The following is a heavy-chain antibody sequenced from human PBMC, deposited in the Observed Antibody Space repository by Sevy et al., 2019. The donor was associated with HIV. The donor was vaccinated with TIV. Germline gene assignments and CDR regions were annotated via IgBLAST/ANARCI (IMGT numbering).Heavy chain of an antibody. V-gene: IGHV4-61*01. J-gene: IGHJ6*02. CDR1: GDSVSSGNYY. D-gene: IGHD6-13*01. CDR3: AGAAPGYYYAMDV. CDR2: NFYSGST. Sequence: SETLSLTCTVSGDSVSSGNYYWSWIRQPPGKGLEWIGYNFYSGSTTYNPSLKSRVTISVDTSKNQFSLKLSSVTAADTAVYYCAGAAPGYYYAMDVWGQATTVTVSS.